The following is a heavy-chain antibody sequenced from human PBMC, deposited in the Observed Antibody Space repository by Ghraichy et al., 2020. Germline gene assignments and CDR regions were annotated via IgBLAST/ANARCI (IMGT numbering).Heavy chain of an antibody. CDR1: GGSISSYY. J-gene: IGHJ4*01. Sequence: SETLSLTCTVSGGSISSYYWSWIRQPPGKGLEWIGYIYYSGSTNYNPSLKSRVTISVDTSKNQFSLKLSSVTAADTAVYYCARVYEVVRGVIGGYYFDYWGQATLVTVSS. CDR3: ARVYEVVRGVIGGYYFDY. CDR2: IYYSGST. D-gene: IGHD3-10*01. V-gene: IGHV4-59*01.